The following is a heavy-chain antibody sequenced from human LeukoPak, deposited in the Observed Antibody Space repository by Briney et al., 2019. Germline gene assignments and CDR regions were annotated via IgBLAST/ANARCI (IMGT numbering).Heavy chain of an antibody. V-gene: IGHV1-2*02. J-gene: IGHJ4*02. Sequence: ASVKVSCKASGYTFTGYYIQWVRQAPGQGLEWMGWINPNSGGTSYAQKFQGRVTMTRDTSITTAYMEPSSLRFDDTAVYYCARVFYCSGGICYLNYWGQGTLVPVSS. D-gene: IGHD2-8*02. CDR3: ARVFYCSGGICYLNY. CDR1: GYTFTGYY. CDR2: INPNSGGT.